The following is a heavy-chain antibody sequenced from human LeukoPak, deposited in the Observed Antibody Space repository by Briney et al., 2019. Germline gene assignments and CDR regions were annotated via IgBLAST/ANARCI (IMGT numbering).Heavy chain of an antibody. D-gene: IGHD5-12*01. J-gene: IGHJ6*03. Sequence: GRSLRLSCAASGFTLSSDAMHWVRQEPGKEREWQAVISYDGSNKYYADSVKGRFTISRDNSKTTLYLQMNRLRAEATAVYYCARAPREWLRLRYYYYYYMAVWGKGTTVTVSS. CDR2: ISYDGSNK. CDR3: ARAPREWLRLRYYYYYYMAV. CDR1: GFTLSSDA. V-gene: IGHV3-30*04.